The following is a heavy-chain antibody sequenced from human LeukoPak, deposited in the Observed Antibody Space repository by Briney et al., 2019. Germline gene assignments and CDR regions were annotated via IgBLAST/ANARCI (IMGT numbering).Heavy chain of an antibody. Sequence: GGSLRLSCAASGFTFSSYSMNWVSQAPGNGLEWVSSISSSSSYIYYADSVKGPFTISRDNPKNSLYLHINSLRAEDTAVYYCARDFGMVQGVISRELPYWGQGTLVTVSS. J-gene: IGHJ4*02. CDR2: ISSSSSYI. CDR1: GFTFSSYS. CDR3: ARDFGMVQGVISRELPY. D-gene: IGHD3-10*01. V-gene: IGHV3-21*01.